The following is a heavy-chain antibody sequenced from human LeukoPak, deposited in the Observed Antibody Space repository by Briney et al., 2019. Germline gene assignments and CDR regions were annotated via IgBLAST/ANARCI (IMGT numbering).Heavy chain of an antibody. D-gene: IGHD6-13*01. CDR3: AKGVPGAAANDAFDI. J-gene: IGHJ3*02. V-gene: IGHV1-69*13. CDR1: GGTFSNYA. CDR2: IIPIFDTA. Sequence: ASVKVSCKASGGTFSNYAISWVRQAPGQGLEWMGGIIPIFDTADYAQKFQGRVTITADESTRTAYMELSSLRAEDTAVYYCAKGVPGAAANDAFDIWGQGTMVTVSS.